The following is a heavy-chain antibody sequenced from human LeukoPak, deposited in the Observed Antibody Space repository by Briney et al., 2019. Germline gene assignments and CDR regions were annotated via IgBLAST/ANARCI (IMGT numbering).Heavy chain of an antibody. CDR2: VSGSGGTT. CDR1: GFTFRSYA. J-gene: IGHJ4*02. Sequence: GGSLRLSCAASGFTFRSYAMSWVRQAPGKGLEWVSSVSGSGGTTYYADSVKGRFTISRDNSKNTLYLQMNSLRAEDTAVDYCACSIVRGVIVWGTDYWGQGALVTVSS. V-gene: IGHV3-23*01. CDR3: ACSIVRGVIVWGTDY. D-gene: IGHD3-10*01.